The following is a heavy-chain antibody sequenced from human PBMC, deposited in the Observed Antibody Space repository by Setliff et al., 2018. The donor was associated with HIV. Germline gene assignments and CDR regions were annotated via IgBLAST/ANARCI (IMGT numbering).Heavy chain of an antibody. CDR2: ISDSGNT. V-gene: IGHV4-4*09. CDR3: ARFTSGWYGQY. CDR1: GGSMSSYY. Sequence: SETLSLTCTVSGGSMSSYYWSWIRQPPGKGLEWIGYISDSGNTYYNPSLKSRISISVDPSMNHFSLRMSSVTAADTAVYFCARFTSGWYGQYWGQGTLVTVSS. D-gene: IGHD6-19*01. J-gene: IGHJ4*02.